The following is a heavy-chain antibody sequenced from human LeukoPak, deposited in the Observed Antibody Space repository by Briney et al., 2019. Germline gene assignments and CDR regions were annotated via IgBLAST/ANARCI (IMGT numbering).Heavy chain of an antibody. Sequence: PGGSLRLSCTASRFTFGDHAMSWVRQAPGKGLEWVSGISWNSGSIGYADSVKGRFTISRDNAKNSLYLQMNSLRAEDTALYYCAKEDYYYYGMDVWGQGTTVTVSS. V-gene: IGHV3-9*01. CDR2: ISWNSGSI. CDR3: AKEDYYYYGMDV. CDR1: RFTFGDHA. J-gene: IGHJ6*02.